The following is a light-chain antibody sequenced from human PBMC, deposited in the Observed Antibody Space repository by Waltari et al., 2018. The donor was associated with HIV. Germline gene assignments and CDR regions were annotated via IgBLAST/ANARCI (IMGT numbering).Light chain of an antibody. CDR1: SSEVGGYNY. J-gene: IGLJ3*02. CDR3: SSYAGSNNLV. V-gene: IGLV2-8*01. Sequence: QSALTQPHSASGSPGQSVPISWTGTSSEVGGYNYVPWYQQHPGKAPKLMIYEVSKRPSGVPDRFSGSKSGNTASLTVSGLQAEDEADYYCSSYAGSNNLVFGGGTKLTVL. CDR2: EVS.